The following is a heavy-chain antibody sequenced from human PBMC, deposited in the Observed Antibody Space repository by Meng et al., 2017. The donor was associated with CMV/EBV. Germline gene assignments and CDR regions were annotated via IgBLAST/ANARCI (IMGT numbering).Heavy chain of an antibody. CDR2: IIPIFGTA. D-gene: IGHD3-16*01. CDR1: GGTFSSYA. V-gene: IGHV1-69*12. CDR3: ARKGTFGGAVGAFDY. Sequence: QVQLVQSGAEVKKPGSSVKVSGKASGGTFSSYAISWVRQAPGQGLEWMGGIIPIFGTANYAQKFQGRVTITADESTSTAYMELSSLRSEDTAVYYCARKGTFGGAVGAFDYWGQGPLVTVDS. J-gene: IGHJ4*02.